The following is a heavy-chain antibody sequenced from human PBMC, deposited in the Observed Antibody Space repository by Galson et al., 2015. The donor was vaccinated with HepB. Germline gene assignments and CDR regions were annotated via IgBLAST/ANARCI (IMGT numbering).Heavy chain of an antibody. CDR3: GAARSGWPPPGLDI. V-gene: IGHV1-2*02. D-gene: IGHD6-19*01. Sequence: SVKVSCKASGSTFTAYFVHWVRQAPGQGLEWMGWINPNNGGTNYAQKFQGTVTMTRDTSISTAYMVLSRLTSDDTAVYYCGAARSGWPPPGLDIWGQGTLVTVSS. CDR2: INPNNGGT. CDR1: GSTFTAYF. J-gene: IGHJ4*02.